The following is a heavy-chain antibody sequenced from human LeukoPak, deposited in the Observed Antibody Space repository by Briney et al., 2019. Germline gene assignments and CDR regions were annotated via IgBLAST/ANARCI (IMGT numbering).Heavy chain of an antibody. Sequence: SVKVSCKASGFTFTSSAMQWVRQARGQRLEWIGWIVVGSGNTNYAQKFQERVTITRDMSTSTAYMELSSLRSEDTAVYYCAADSRLLPTYYYYYYMDVWGKGTTVTVSS. D-gene: IGHD2-15*01. CDR3: AADSRLLPTYYYYYYMDV. CDR1: GFTFTSSA. J-gene: IGHJ6*03. V-gene: IGHV1-58*02. CDR2: IVVGSGNT.